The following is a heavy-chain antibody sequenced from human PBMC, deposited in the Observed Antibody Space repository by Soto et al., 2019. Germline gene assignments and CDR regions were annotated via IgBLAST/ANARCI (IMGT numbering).Heavy chain of an antibody. CDR1: GGTFSSDA. CDR2: IIPIFGTA. J-gene: IGHJ5*02. CDR3: ARRHNWNYANWFDP. Sequence: PLKVSCKAAGGTFSSDASGWGRQDNGQGLEWMGGIIPIFGTANYAQKFQGRVTITADESTSTAYMELSSLRSEDTAVYYCARRHNWNYANWFDPWGQGTLVTVSS. V-gene: IGHV1-69*01. D-gene: IGHD1-7*01.